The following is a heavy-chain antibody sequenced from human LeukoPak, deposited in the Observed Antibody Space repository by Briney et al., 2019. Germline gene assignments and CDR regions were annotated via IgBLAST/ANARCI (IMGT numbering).Heavy chain of an antibody. CDR2: IYYSGST. CDR3: ARDYYDSSGYPVYYMDV. Sequence: SETLSLTCTVSGGSISSSSYYWGWIRQPPGKGLEWIGSIYYSGSTYYNPSLKSRVTISVDTSKNQFSLKLSSVTAADTAVYYCARDYYDSSGYPVYYMDVWGKGTTVTISS. J-gene: IGHJ6*03. V-gene: IGHV4-39*07. CDR1: GGSISSSSYY. D-gene: IGHD3-22*01.